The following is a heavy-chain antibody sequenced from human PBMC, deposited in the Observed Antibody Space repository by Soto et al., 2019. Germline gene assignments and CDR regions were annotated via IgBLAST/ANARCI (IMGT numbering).Heavy chain of an antibody. CDR1: GFTFDDYA. CDR3: AKMSRVRGVRDYFDY. D-gene: IGHD3-10*01. J-gene: IGHJ4*02. V-gene: IGHV3-9*01. CDR2: ITWNSGSI. Sequence: EVQLVESGGGLVQPGRSLRLSCAASGFTFDDYAMHWVRQAPGKGLGWVSGITWNSGSIGYADSVKGRFTISRDNAKNSLYLQMNSLRTDDTALYYCAKMSRVRGVRDYFDYWGQGTLVTVSS.